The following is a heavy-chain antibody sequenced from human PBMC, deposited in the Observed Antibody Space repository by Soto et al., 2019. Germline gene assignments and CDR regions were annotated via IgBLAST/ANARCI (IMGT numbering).Heavy chain of an antibody. Sequence: GGSLRLSCAASGFTFSSYGMHWVRQAPGKGLEWVSSISSSSSYIYYADSVKGRFTISRDNAKNSLYLQMNSLRAEDTAVYYCARDRLVRRFDYRAQGTPVTGSS. CDR1: GFTFSSYG. V-gene: IGHV3-21*01. D-gene: IGHD1-1*01. J-gene: IGHJ4*02. CDR2: ISSSSSYI. CDR3: ARDRLVRRFDY.